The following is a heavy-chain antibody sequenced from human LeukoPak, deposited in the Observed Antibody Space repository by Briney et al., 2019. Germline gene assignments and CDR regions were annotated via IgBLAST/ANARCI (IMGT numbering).Heavy chain of an antibody. D-gene: IGHD5-12*01. V-gene: IGHV1-2*02. CDR3: ARDASLVATITYFDY. CDR1: GYTFTGYY. CDR2: INPNSGGT. J-gene: IGHJ4*02. Sequence: ASVKVSCKASGYTFTGYYMHWVRQAPGQGLEWMGWINPNSGGTNYAQKFQDRVTMTRDTSISTAYMELSRLRSDDTAVYYCARDASLVATITYFDYWGQGTLVTVSS.